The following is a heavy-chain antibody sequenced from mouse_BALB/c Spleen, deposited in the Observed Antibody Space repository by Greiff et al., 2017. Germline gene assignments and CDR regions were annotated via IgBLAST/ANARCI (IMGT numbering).Heavy chain of an antibody. D-gene: IGHD1-1*01. CDR1: GYSITSGYY. V-gene: IGHV3-6*02. Sequence: EVKLMESGPGLVKPSQSLSLTCSVTGYSITSGYYWNWIRQFPGNKLEWMGYISYDGSNNYNPSLKNRISITRDTSKNQFFLKLNSVTTEDTATYYCAREENYYGYFDYWGQGTTLTVSS. CDR2: ISYDGSN. CDR3: AREENYYGYFDY. J-gene: IGHJ2*01.